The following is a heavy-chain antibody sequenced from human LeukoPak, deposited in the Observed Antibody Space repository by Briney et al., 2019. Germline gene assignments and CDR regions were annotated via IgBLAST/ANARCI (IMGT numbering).Heavy chain of an antibody. J-gene: IGHJ4*02. CDR2: ISAHNGNA. D-gene: IGHD3-3*01. CDR3: ARDLERYYDLEERSGY. CDR1: GYTFTSYG. Sequence: ASVKVSCKTSGYTFTSYGINWVRQAPGQGLEWMGRISAHNGNANYAQKFQGRVTMTTDTLATTAYMELRSLRSDDTAEYYCARDLERYYDLEERSGYWGQGTLVTVSS. V-gene: IGHV1-18*01.